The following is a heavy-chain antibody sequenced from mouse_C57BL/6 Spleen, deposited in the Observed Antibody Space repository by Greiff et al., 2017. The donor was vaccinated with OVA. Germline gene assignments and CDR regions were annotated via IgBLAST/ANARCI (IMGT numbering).Heavy chain of an antibody. V-gene: IGHV1-82*01. Sequence: QVQLQQSGPELVKTGASEKISCKASGYAFSSSWMNWVKQRPGKGLEWIGRIYPGDGDPNYNGKFKGKATLTADKSSSTAYMQLSSLTSEDSAVYFCARSKTGNAMDYWGQGTSVTVSS. CDR3: ARSKTGNAMDY. CDR2: IYPGDGDP. D-gene: IGHD4-1*01. J-gene: IGHJ4*01. CDR1: GYAFSSSW.